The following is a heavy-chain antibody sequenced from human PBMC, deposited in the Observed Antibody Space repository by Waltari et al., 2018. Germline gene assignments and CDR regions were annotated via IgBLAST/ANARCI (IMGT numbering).Heavy chain of an antibody. CDR2: INHSGST. Sequence: QVQLQQWGAALLKPSETLSLTCAVYGGSFSGYYWGWIRQPPGKGMDWIGEINHSGSTNYNPSIKSRVTISVDTSKNQCSLKLSAVTAADTAVYYCARAPDDTWGQGTLVTVSS. CDR3: ARAPDDT. V-gene: IGHV4-34*01. J-gene: IGHJ5*02. CDR1: GGSFSGYY.